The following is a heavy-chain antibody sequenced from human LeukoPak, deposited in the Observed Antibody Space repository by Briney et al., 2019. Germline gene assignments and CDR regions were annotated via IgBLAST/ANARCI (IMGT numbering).Heavy chain of an antibody. CDR2: ISAYNGNT. CDR1: GYTFTSYG. D-gene: IGHD3-9*01. J-gene: IGHJ4*02. Sequence: ASVKVSCKASGYTFTSYGISWVRQAPGQGLEWMGWISAYNGNTNYAQKLQGRVTMTEDTSTDTAYMELSSLRSEDTAVYYCATARGGILTGYYRWGQGTLVTVSS. CDR3: ATARGGILTGYYR. V-gene: IGHV1-18*01.